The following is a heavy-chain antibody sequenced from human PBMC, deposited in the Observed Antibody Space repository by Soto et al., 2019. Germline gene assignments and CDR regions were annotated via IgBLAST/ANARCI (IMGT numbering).Heavy chain of an antibody. Sequence: QVQLQESGPGLVKPSETLSLTCTVAGGSISSSYWSWIRQPPGKGLEWIGYIYYSGSTNYNPSLTRRATTSVDTSKNQFSLKLSSVTAADTAVYYCARHRPGGGGSCYDYWGQGTLVTVSS. CDR2: IYYSGST. CDR1: GGSISSSY. D-gene: IGHD2-15*01. CDR3: ARHRPGGGGSCYDY. V-gene: IGHV4-59*08. J-gene: IGHJ4*02.